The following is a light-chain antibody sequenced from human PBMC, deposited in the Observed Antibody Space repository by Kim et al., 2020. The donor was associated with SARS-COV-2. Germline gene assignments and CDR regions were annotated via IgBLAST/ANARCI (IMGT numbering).Light chain of an antibody. CDR1: SSDVGGYNY. CDR2: DVS. Sequence: QSALTQPASVSVSPGQSITISCTGTSSDVGGYNYVSWYQQHPGKAPKLMIYDVSKRPSGVSNRFSGSKSGNTASLTISGLQAEDEADYYCSSYTSSSTDVVFGGGTQLTVL. CDR3: SSYTSSSTDVV. V-gene: IGLV2-14*01. J-gene: IGLJ2*01.